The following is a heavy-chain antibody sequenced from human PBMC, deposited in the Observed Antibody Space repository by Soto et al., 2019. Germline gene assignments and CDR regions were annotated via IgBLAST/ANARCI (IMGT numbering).Heavy chain of an antibody. J-gene: IGHJ4*02. Sequence: SETLSLTCTVSGGSISSGDYYWRWIRQPPGKGLEWIGYIYYSGSTYYNPSLKSRVTISVDTSKNQFSLKLSSVTAADTAVYFCARVKATLYRHYYFDYWGQGTPVTVSS. CDR3: ARVKATLYRHYYFDY. CDR1: GGSISSGDYY. V-gene: IGHV4-30-4*01. D-gene: IGHD5-12*01. CDR2: IYYSGST.